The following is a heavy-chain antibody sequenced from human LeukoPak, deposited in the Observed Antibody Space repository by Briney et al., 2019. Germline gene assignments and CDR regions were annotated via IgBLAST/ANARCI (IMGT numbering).Heavy chain of an antibody. J-gene: IGHJ4*02. V-gene: IGHV3-74*01. Sequence: GGSLRLSCAASGFTFSSFYMHWVRQVPGKGLVWVSRINGDGTIINYADSVKGRFTISRDNAKNSLYLQMNSLRVEDTAVYYCASGYSGYQSDYWGQGTLVTVSS. CDR1: GFTFSSFY. CDR2: INGDGTII. D-gene: IGHD5-12*01. CDR3: ASGYSGYQSDY.